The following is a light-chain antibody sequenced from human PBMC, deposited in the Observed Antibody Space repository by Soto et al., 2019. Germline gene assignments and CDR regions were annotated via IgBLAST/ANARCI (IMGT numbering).Light chain of an antibody. CDR2: GAS. Sequence: EIVMTHSPVTLSVSPWEIATLSCRASQSVGSTLAWYQQKPGQAPRLLIYGASTRATGIPARFSGSGSGTEFTLTISSLHSEDSAVYYCQQYNIWYTFGQGTKVDIK. CDR3: QQYNIWYT. CDR1: QSVGST. V-gene: IGKV3-15*01. J-gene: IGKJ2*01.